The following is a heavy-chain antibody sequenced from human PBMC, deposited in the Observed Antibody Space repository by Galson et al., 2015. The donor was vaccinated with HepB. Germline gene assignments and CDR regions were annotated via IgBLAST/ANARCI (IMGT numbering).Heavy chain of an antibody. CDR1: GFTFSSYA. J-gene: IGHJ3*02. CDR2: ISGSDGDT. V-gene: IGHV3-23*01. D-gene: IGHD6-19*01. Sequence: SLRLSCAASGFTFSSYAMNWVRQAPGKGLEWVSSISGSDGDTYYADSVKGRFIISRDNSKNTLYLQMNSLRAEDTAVYYCAKEIGGAVGGTNTIGDAFDIWGQGTMVTVSS. CDR3: AKEIGGAVGGTNTIGDAFDI.